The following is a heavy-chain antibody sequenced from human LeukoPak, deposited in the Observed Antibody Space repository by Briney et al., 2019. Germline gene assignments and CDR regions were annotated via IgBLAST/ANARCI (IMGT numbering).Heavy chain of an antibody. J-gene: IGHJ4*02. V-gene: IGHV3-74*01. D-gene: IGHD3-16*02. Sequence: GGSLRLSCAASGFTFSSYWMHWVRQATGKGLGWVSRINSDGSSTIYADSVKGRFNISRDNYKNTLYLKMNSLRDEDTAVYYCAKDRMITFGGVIVTKRGFTYWGQGTLVTVSS. CDR1: GFTFSSYW. CDR2: INSDGSST. CDR3: AKDRMITFGGVIVTKRGFTY.